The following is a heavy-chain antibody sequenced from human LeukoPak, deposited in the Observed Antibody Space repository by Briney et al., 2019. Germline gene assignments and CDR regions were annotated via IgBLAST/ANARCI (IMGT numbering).Heavy chain of an antibody. CDR2: IYHSGST. Sequence: SETLSLTCIVSSYSVGSAYYWGWIRQPPGKGLEWIGNIYHSGSTYYNSSLKSRVTISVDTSKNQFSLKLNSLTAADTAVYYCARVRSGSSTNCFDPWGQGTLVTVSS. CDR1: SYSVGSAYY. V-gene: IGHV4-38-2*02. J-gene: IGHJ5*02. D-gene: IGHD3-3*01. CDR3: ARVRSGSSTNCFDP.